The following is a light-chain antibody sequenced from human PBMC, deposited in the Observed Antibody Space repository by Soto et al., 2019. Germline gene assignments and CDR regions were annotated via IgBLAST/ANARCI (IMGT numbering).Light chain of an antibody. CDR3: QQRTTWPPWT. Sequence: EIGMTQSPTTGCVSPGERATLSCRASQSVSSNLAWYQQKPGQAPRLLIYGASTRATGIPARFSGSGSGTEFTLTITSLEPEDFAVYYCQQRTTWPPWTFGQGTKVDIK. V-gene: IGKV3-15*01. CDR1: QSVSSN. CDR2: GAS. J-gene: IGKJ1*01.